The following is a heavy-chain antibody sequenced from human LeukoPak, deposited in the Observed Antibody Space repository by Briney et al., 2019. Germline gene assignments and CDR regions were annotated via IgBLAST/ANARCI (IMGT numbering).Heavy chain of an antibody. Sequence: ASVKVSCKASGYTFTSYYMHWVRQAPGQGLEWMGIINPSGGNTNYAQKLQGRVTMTRDTSTSTVYMELSSLRSDDTAVYYCARDSQGGTYTSSWCDYWGQGTLVTVSS. CDR2: INPSGGNT. CDR1: GYTFTSYY. V-gene: IGHV1-46*04. D-gene: IGHD6-13*01. J-gene: IGHJ4*02. CDR3: ARDSQGGTYTSSWCDY.